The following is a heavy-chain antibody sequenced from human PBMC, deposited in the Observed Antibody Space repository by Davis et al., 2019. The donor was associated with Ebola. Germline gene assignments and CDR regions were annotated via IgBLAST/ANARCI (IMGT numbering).Heavy chain of an antibody. V-gene: IGHV3-30*18. CDR2: ISSDGTNK. D-gene: IGHD2-15*01. CDR1: GFMFSSYG. CDR3: AKDGWSGGGGGIDQ. J-gene: IGHJ5*02. Sequence: PGGSLRLSCAVSGFMFSSYGMGWVRQPPGKGLEWVTMISSDGTNKFYSDSLKGRFAISRDNSRNTLFLLMNDLRDEDTGVYYCAKDGWSGGGGGIDQWGQGTLVIVFS.